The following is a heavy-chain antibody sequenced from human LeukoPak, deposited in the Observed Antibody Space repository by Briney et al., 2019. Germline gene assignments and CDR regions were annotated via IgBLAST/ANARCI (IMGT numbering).Heavy chain of an antibody. Sequence: SVKVSCKASGGTFSSYAISWVRQAPGQGLEWMGGIIPIFGTANYPQKFQGRVTITADESTSTAYMELSSLRSEDTAVYYCARDGNRGGAPTVYSSSLWGQGTLVTVSS. D-gene: IGHD6-13*01. J-gene: IGHJ4*02. CDR1: GGTFSSYA. V-gene: IGHV1-69*13. CDR3: ARDGNRGGAPTVYSSSL. CDR2: IIPIFGTA.